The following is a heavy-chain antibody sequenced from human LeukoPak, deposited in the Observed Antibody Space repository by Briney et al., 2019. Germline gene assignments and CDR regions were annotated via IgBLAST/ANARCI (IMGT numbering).Heavy chain of an antibody. Sequence: GGSLRLSCAGSGCTFSNSWMSWVRQAGGKGRDWVAGIKTKAESYATAHVASVKGRFTIYRDDSENTAYLQMDSLKTEDTAMYYCTSLSGGNSDSYYYGLDVWGQGPTVTVSS. D-gene: IGHD4-23*01. CDR1: GCTFSNSW. CDR2: IKTKAESYAT. CDR3: TSLSGGNSDSYYYGLDV. J-gene: IGHJ6*02. V-gene: IGHV3-73*01.